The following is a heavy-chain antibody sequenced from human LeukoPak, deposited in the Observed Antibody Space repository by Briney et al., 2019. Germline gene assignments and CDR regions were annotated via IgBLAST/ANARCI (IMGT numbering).Heavy chain of an antibody. J-gene: IGHJ5*02. D-gene: IGHD1-14*01. Sequence: GASVKVSCKTSGYPFSTWEINWVRQAAGQGLEWLGWVHPDSGNTDYAQKFRGRVTMSRDTSTSTAYMELSGLRLDDTAVYFCARGPRNDLWGQGTLVTVSS. CDR1: GYPFSTWE. CDR2: VHPDSGNT. CDR3: ARGPRNDL. V-gene: IGHV1-8*01.